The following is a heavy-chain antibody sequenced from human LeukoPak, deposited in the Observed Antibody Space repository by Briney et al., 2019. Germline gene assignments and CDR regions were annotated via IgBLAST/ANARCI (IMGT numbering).Heavy chain of an antibody. CDR1: GFPFSTYW. D-gene: IGHD3-3*01. CDR3: VREILFDYYGMDV. CDR2: INSDGSST. V-gene: IGHV3-74*01. J-gene: IGHJ6*02. Sequence: GGSLRLSCAASGFPFSTYWMHWVRQAPGKGLMWVSRINSDGSSTNYADSVKGRFTISRDNAENTLYLQINSLRAEDTAVYYCVREILFDYYGMDVWGQGTMVTVSS.